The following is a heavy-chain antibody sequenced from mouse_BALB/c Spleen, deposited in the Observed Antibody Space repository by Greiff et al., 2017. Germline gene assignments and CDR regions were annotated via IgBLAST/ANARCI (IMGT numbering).Heavy chain of an antibody. J-gene: IGHJ1*01. CDR3: ARLGRSHWYFDV. CDR2: IYPGDGDT. CDR1: GYAFSSYW. Sequence: QVQLQQSGAELVRPGSSVKISCKASGYAFSSYWMNWVKQRPGQGLEWIGQIYPGDGDTNYNGKFKGKATLTADKSSSTAYMQLSSLTSEDAAVYFGARLGRSHWYFDVWGAGTTVTVSS. V-gene: IGHV1-80*01. D-gene: IGHD6-2*01.